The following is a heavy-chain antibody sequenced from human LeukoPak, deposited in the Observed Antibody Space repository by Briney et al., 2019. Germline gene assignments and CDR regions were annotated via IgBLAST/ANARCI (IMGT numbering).Heavy chain of an antibody. J-gene: IGHJ4*02. CDR1: GYTFSTYG. V-gene: IGHV1-18*01. Sequence: ASVKVSCKASGYTFSTYGTTWVRQAPGQGLEYMGWISAYTGDTNSAEEFQGRVTLTTDTSTSTAYMHLRSLRSGDSAVYYCARMNDGLRGPTDFWGPGTLVIVSS. CDR2: ISAYTGDT. D-gene: IGHD3-10*01. CDR3: ARMNDGLRGPTDF.